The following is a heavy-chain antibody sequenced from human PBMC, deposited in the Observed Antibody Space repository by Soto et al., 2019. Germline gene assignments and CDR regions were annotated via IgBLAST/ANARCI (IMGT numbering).Heavy chain of an antibody. CDR3: ARQERNEYYYYGMDV. CDR2: IIRIFGTP. V-gene: IGHV1-69*12. CDR1: GGTFSSYA. J-gene: IGHJ6*02. D-gene: IGHD1-1*01. Sequence: QVQLVQSGAEVKKPGSSVTVSCKASGGTFSSYAINWVRQAPVQGLEWMGGIIRIFGTPDYAQRFQGRVTITADESTSTAYMELSSLRSEDIAVYYCARQERNEYYYYGMDVWGQGTTVTVSS.